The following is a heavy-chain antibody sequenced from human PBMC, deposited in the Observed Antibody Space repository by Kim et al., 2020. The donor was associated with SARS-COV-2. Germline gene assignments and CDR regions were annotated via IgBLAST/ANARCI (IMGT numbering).Heavy chain of an antibody. V-gene: IGHV4-59*01. CDR2: IYYSGST. J-gene: IGHJ6*03. Sequence: SETLSLTCTVSGGSISSYYWSWIRQPPGKGLEWIGYIYYSGSTNYNPSLKSRVTISVDTSKNQFSLKLSSVTAADTAVYYCARVSSIAARGYYMDVWGKGTTVTVSS. CDR1: GGSISSYY. CDR3: ARVSSIAARGYYMDV. D-gene: IGHD6-6*01.